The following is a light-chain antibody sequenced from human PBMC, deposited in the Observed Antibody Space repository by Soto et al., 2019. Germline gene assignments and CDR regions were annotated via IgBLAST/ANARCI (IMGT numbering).Light chain of an antibody. CDR3: AYWDDSLSVLV. V-gene: IGLV1-47*01. CDR2: RNS. Sequence: QSVLTQPPSASGSPGQRVTISCSGSSSNIGSNYVYWYQQLPGTDPQLLIYRNSDRPSGVPDLFSCSKSGTSASLAISGLRYEDEADYYCAYWDDSLSVLVFGGGTKLTVL. CDR1: SSNIGSNY. J-gene: IGLJ2*01.